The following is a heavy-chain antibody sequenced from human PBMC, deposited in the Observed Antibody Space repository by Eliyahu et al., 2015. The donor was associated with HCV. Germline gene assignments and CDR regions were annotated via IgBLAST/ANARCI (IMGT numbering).Heavy chain of an antibody. V-gene: IGHV4-31*03. CDR1: GVSIQTGGFY. J-gene: IGHJ4*02. CDR2: MYDSETV. Sequence: QVQLQESGPGLLKPSQTLSLTCSVSGVSIQTGGFYWSWIRQHPGKGLEWVGYMYDSETVYYNPSLEGRVTISVDSSKNQFSLNLNFLTVADTAVYYCARGSHNSGRDYWGQGTLVSVSS. CDR3: ARGSHNSGRDY. D-gene: IGHD2-21*01.